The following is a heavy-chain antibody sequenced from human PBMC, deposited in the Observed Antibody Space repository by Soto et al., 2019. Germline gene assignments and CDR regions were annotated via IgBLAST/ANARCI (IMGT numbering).Heavy chain of an antibody. J-gene: IGHJ5*02. CDR3: ARGEGRNWFDP. CDR2: MNPNSGKT. Sequence: ASVKVSCKSSDHTFGSNGITWVRQAPGHGLEWMGWMNPNSGKTGYAQKFQGRVTMTRNTSISTAYMELSSLRSEDTAVYYCARGEGRNWFDPWGQGTLVTVSS. V-gene: IGHV1-8*01. CDR1: DHTFGSNG.